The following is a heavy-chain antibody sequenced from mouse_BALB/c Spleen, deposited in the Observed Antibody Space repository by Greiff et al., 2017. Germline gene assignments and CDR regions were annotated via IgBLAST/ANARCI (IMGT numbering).Heavy chain of an antibody. V-gene: IGHV5-6-3*01. D-gene: IGHD1-1*01. CDR3: DRYAIATRYYAMDY. CDR1: GFTFSSYG. Sequence: EVQVEESGGGLVQPGWSLKLSCAASGFTFSSYGMSWVRQTPDKRLELVATINSNGGSTYYPDSVKGRITISRDNAKNTLYLQMSSLKSEDTAMYDCDRYAIATRYYAMDYWGQGTSVTVSS. CDR2: INSNGGST. J-gene: IGHJ4*01.